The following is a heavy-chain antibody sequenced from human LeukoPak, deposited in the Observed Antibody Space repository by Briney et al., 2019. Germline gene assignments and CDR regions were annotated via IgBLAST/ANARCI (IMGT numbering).Heavy chain of an antibody. V-gene: IGHV4-4*09. CDR2: IYTSGST. CDR3: ARQTYYYDSSGYYHDAFDI. Sequence: SETLSLTCTVSGGSISSYYWSWIRQPPGKGLEWIGYIYTSGSTNYNPSLKSRVTISVDTSKNQFSLKLSSVTAADTAVYYCARQTYYYDSSGYYHDAFDIWGQGTMVTVSS. J-gene: IGHJ3*02. D-gene: IGHD3-22*01. CDR1: GGSISSYY.